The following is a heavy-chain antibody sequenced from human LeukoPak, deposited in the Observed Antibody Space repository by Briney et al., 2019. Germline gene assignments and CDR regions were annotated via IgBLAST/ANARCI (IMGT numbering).Heavy chain of an antibody. CDR1: GFTFSSYG. CDR3: ARNMGDWGRAFDF. V-gene: IGHV3-53*01. J-gene: IGHJ3*01. CDR2: IYSGGST. D-gene: IGHD7-27*01. Sequence: TGGSLRLSCAASGFTFSSYGMHWVRQAPGKGLEWVSIIYSGGSTIYGDSVKGRFTISRDNSKNTLFLHMNSLRAEDTAVYYCARNMGDWGRAFDFWGQGTMVTVSS.